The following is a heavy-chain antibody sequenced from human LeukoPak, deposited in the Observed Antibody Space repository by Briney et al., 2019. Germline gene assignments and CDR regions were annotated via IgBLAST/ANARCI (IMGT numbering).Heavy chain of an antibody. D-gene: IGHD3-22*01. CDR1: GGTFSSYA. CDR2: IIPIFGTA. V-gene: IGHV1-69*01. CDR3: ARDPVDDYYDSSGYYPD. Sequence: ASVKVSCKASGGTFSSYAISWVRQAPGQGLEWMGGIIPIFGTANYAQKFQGRVTITADESTSTAYMELSSLGSEDTAVYYCARDPVDDYYDSSGYYPDWGQGTLVTVSS. J-gene: IGHJ4*02.